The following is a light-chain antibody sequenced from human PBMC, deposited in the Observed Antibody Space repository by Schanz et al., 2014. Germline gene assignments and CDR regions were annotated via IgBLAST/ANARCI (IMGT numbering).Light chain of an antibody. CDR1: QSVSSNY. Sequence: EIVLTQSPGTLSLSPGERATLSCRASQSVSSNYLAWYQQKPGQAPRLLIYGASSRATGIPDRFSGGGSGTDFTLTISRLEPQDFAVYYCQQYGGSPAWTFGQGTKVEIK. CDR2: GAS. CDR3: QQYGGSPAWT. V-gene: IGKV3-20*01. J-gene: IGKJ1*01.